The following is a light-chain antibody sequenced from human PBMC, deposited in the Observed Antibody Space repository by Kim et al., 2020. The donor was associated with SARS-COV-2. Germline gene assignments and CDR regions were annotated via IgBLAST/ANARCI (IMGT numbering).Light chain of an antibody. Sequence: SPGERATLSCRASQSVCSNCLAWYQQKPGQAPRLLIYSASTRATAIPDRFSGSWSGTDFTLSISRLEPEDSAVYYCQQYGIAPPYTFGQGTKLEI. CDR2: SAS. CDR1: QSVCSNC. V-gene: IGKV3-20*01. J-gene: IGKJ2*01. CDR3: QQYGIAPPYT.